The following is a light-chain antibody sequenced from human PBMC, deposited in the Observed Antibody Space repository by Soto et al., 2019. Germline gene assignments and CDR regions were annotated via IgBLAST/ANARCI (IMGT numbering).Light chain of an antibody. V-gene: IGKV1-5*01. CDR1: ESIDNW. CDR2: DAS. J-gene: IGKJ1*01. CDR3: QQYNSYSPT. Sequence: DIQMTQSPSTLSASVGDTVTITCRASESIDNWLAWYQQKPGKAPKLLIYDASSLESGVPSRFSGSGSGTEFTLTISSLQPDDFATYYCQQYNSYSPTFGQGTKVDIK.